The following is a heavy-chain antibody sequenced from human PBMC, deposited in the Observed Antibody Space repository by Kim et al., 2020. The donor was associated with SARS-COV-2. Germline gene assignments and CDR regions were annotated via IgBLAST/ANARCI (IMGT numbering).Heavy chain of an antibody. Sequence: KYSQRFQGRVTITRDTSASTAYMELSSLRSEDTAVYYCARELWFGELFDYWGQGTLVTVSS. CDR3: ARELWFGELFDY. J-gene: IGHJ4*02. D-gene: IGHD3-10*01. V-gene: IGHV1-3*01.